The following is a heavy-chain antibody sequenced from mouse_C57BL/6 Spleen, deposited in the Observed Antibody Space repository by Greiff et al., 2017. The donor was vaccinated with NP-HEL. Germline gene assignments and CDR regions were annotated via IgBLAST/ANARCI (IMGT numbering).Heavy chain of an antibody. J-gene: IGHJ2*01. CDR3: ARSHYGRSYFDY. Sequence: VQLQQSGPELVKPGASVKIPCKASGYTFTDYNMDWVKQSHGKSLEWIGDINPNNGGTIYNQKFKGKATLTVDKSSSTAYMELRSLTSEDTAVYYCARSHYGRSYFDYWGQGTTLTVSS. CDR1: GYTFTDYN. CDR2: INPNNGGT. V-gene: IGHV1-18*01. D-gene: IGHD1-1*01.